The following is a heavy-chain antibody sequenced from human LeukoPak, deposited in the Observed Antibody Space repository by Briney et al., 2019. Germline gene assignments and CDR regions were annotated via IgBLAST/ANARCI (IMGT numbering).Heavy chain of an antibody. D-gene: IGHD3-10*01. CDR2: INHSGST. Sequence: SETLSLTCAVYGGSFSGYYWSWIRQPPGKGLEWIGEINHSGSTNYNPSLKSRVTISVDTSKNQFSLKLSSVTAADTAVYYCARDYGSGYYYYMDVWGKGTTVTVSS. V-gene: IGHV4-34*01. CDR1: GGSFSGYY. CDR3: ARDYGSGYYYYMDV. J-gene: IGHJ6*03.